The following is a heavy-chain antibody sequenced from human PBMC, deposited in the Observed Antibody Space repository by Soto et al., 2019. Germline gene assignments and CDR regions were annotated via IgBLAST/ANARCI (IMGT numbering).Heavy chain of an antibody. V-gene: IGHV3-21*01. CDR3: ARAEGSSDLYYFDY. CDR1: GFTFSSYS. CDR2: ISSSSSYI. Sequence: GGSLRLSCAASGFTFSSYSMNWVRQAPGKGLEWVSSISSSSSYIYYADSVKGRFTISRDNAKNSLYLQMNSLRAEDTAVYYCARAEGSSDLYYFDYWGQGTLVTVSS. J-gene: IGHJ4*02. D-gene: IGHD6-6*01.